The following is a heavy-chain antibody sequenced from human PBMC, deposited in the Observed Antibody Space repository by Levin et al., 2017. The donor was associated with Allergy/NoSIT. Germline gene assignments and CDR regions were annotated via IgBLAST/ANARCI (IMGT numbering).Heavy chain of an antibody. CDR2: IYSGGNT. CDR1: GFTVSSNY. J-gene: IGHJ4*02. V-gene: IGHV3-53*01. D-gene: IGHD1-26*01. CDR3: ARLVMGASGGFDY. Sequence: PSGGSLRLSCAASGFTVSSNYMSWVRQAPGKGLEWVSVIYSGGNTYYADSVKGRFTISRDNSKNSLYLQMNSLRAEDTAVYYCARLVMGASGGFDYWGQGTLVTVSS.